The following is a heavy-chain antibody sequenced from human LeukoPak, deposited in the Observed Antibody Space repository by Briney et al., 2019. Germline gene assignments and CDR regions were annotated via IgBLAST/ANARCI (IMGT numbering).Heavy chain of an antibody. CDR1: GFTVSSNY. CDR3: ASGSGSYRTPYYYMDV. J-gene: IGHJ6*03. D-gene: IGHD3-10*01. Sequence: PGGSLRLSCAASGFTVSSNYMSWVRQAPGKALEWVSVVYSGGSTYYEDSVKGRFTISRDNSKNTLYLQMNSLRAEDTAVYYCASGSGSYRTPYYYMDVWGTGTTVTVS. V-gene: IGHV3-53*01. CDR2: VYSGGST.